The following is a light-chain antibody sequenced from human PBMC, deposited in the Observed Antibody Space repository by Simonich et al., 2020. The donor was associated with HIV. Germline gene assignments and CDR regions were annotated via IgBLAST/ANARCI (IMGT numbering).Light chain of an antibody. CDR2: KAS. Sequence: DIQMTQSPSTLSASVGDRVTITFRASQSISRWLDWYQQKPGKSPKLLIYKASSLERGVPSRFSGSGSGTEFTLTISSLQPDDFASYYCQQYNSYSRTFGQGTKVEIK. V-gene: IGKV1-5*03. J-gene: IGKJ1*01. CDR3: QQYNSYSRT. CDR1: QSISRW.